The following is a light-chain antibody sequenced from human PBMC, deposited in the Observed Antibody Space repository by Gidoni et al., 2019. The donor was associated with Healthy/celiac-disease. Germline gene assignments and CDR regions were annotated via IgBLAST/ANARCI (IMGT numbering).Light chain of an antibody. Sequence: EIVLTQSPGTLSLSPGERASQSVSSSYLAWYQQKPGQAPRLLIYGASSRATGIPDRFSGSGSGTDFTLTISRLEPEDFVVYYCQQYGSSPPMFSFGQGTKLEIK. CDR2: GAS. CDR1: QSVSSSY. CDR3: QQYGSSPPMFS. J-gene: IGKJ2*03. V-gene: IGKV3-20*01.